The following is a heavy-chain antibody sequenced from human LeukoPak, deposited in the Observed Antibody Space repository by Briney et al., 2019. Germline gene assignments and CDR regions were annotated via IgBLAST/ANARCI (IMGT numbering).Heavy chain of an antibody. CDR1: GDSISNSNW. D-gene: IGHD3-9*01. CDR2: IFHTGST. Sequence: SGTLSLTCAVSGDSISNSNWWSWVRQRPGKGLEWIGYIFHTGSTNYNPTLKSRVTISVDKSKNQFSLRLISVTAADTAVYFCARVRVIDWGSSYFDYWGQGNLVTVSS. V-gene: IGHV4-4*02. J-gene: IGHJ4*02. CDR3: ARVRVIDWGSSYFDY.